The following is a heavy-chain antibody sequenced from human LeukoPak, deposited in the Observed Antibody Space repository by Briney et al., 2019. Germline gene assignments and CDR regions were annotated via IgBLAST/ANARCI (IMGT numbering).Heavy chain of an antibody. CDR2: IHYSGST. CDR1: GASINSY. V-gene: IGHV4-59*01. CDR3: ARTYHDFSTDTYHLFDY. D-gene: IGHD3-9*01. Sequence: SETLSLTCTVSGASINSYWSWIRQTPGKGLECIGYIHYSGSTNYNPSLYRRVTMSLDTSQKQFSLLLYSVTAADTAVYYCARTYHDFSTDTYHLFDYWGQGIQVAVS. J-gene: IGHJ4*02.